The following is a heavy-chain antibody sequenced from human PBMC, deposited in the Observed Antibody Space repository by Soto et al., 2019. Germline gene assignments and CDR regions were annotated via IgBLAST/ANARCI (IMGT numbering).Heavy chain of an antibody. Sequence: LRLSCVASGFTFSSYAMSWVRQAPGKGLKWVSAISGSGGSTYYADSVKGRFTISRDNSKNTLYLQMNSLRAEDTAVYYCAKDRYGSGSSFDYWGQGTLVTVPQ. CDR2: ISGSGGST. D-gene: IGHD3-10*01. J-gene: IGHJ4*02. CDR1: GFTFSSYA. CDR3: AKDRYGSGSSFDY. V-gene: IGHV3-23*01.